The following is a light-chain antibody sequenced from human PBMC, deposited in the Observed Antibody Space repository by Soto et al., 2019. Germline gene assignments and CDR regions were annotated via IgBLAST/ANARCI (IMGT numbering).Light chain of an antibody. V-gene: IGKV1-33*01. CDR3: QQYYNLPIT. Sequence: DIQMSQSPSTLSASVGHRLTITCRASQDISNHLNWYQQKPGKAPKLLIYDASNLETGVPSRFSGRGSGTDFTVTISSLQPEDFATYSCQQYYNLPITFGQGTRLEIK. J-gene: IGKJ5*01. CDR2: DAS. CDR1: QDISNH.